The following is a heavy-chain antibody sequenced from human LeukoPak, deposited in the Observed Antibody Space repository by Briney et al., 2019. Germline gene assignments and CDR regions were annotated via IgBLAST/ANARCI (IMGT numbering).Heavy chain of an antibody. CDR2: INHGGST. Sequence: SETLSLTCAVYGENFSIYFYSWIRQPPGKGLERIREINHGGSTSYNPSLKSRVTISVDTSKNQFSLRLSSVTAADTAMYYCARPGLAYCGADCYSTEGYYFDYWSQGTLVTVSS. D-gene: IGHD2-21*01. J-gene: IGHJ4*02. CDR1: GENFSIYF. V-gene: IGHV4-34*01. CDR3: ARPGLAYCGADCYSTEGYYFDY.